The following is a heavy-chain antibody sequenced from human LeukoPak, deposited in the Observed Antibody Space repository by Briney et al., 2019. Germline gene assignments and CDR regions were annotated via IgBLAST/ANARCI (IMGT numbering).Heavy chain of an antibody. CDR3: TTDEASGYSGSYYLDY. Sequence: PGGSLSISCASIGFNCSNSWIIRVRQAPGKGLEWVCRLKSKADGGTIDYAAPVKGRFTISRDDSKNTLYLQMNSLKTSNTPLYYCTTDEASGYSGSYYLDYWGQGTLVTVSS. CDR1: GFNCSNSW. CDR2: LKSKADGGTI. J-gene: IGHJ4*02. D-gene: IGHD1-26*01. V-gene: IGHV3-15*01.